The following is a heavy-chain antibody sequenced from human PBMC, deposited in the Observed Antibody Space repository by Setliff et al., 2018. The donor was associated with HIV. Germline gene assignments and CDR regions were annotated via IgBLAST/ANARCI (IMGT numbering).Heavy chain of an antibody. V-gene: IGHV3-53*01. CDR3: AKPLTQWGVSPYHYAFGV. CDR2: INGGTTT. D-gene: IGHD1-26*01. CDR1: GITVSGIY. J-gene: IGHJ6*02. Sequence: TGGSLRLSCVASGITVSGIYMTWVRQAPGKGLEWVSVINGGTTTYYADSVKGRFTISRDSSKSMLYLQMNSLRVEDTAIYYCAKPLTQWGVSPYHYAFGVWGQGTTVTVSS.